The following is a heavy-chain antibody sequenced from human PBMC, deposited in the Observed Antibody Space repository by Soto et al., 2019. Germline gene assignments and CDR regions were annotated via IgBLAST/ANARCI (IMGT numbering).Heavy chain of an antibody. D-gene: IGHD3-22*01. CDR1: GFTFSSYG. Sequence: GGSLRLSCAASGFTFSSYGMHWVRQAPGKGLEWVAVISYDGSNKYYADSVKGRFTISRDNSKNTLYLQMNSLRAEDTAVYYCANNYDSSGYQTPADYWGQGTQVT. CDR3: ANNYDSSGYQTPADY. J-gene: IGHJ4*02. CDR2: ISYDGSNK. V-gene: IGHV3-30*18.